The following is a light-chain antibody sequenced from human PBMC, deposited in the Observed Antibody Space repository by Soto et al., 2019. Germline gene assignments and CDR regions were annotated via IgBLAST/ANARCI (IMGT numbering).Light chain of an antibody. CDR1: SGHSSHA. J-gene: IGLJ3*02. CDR3: QTWGTGFWV. Sequence: QAVLTQSPSASASLGASVKITCTLSSGHSSHAIAWHQQQPEKGPRFLMKVNSDGSHNKGDGIPDRFSGSSSGAERYLTISSLQSEDEADYYCQTWGTGFWVFGGGTKLTVL. V-gene: IGLV4-69*01. CDR2: VNSDGSH.